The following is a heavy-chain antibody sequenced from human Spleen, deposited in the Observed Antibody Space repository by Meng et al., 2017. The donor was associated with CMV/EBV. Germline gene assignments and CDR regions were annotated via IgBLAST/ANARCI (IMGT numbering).Heavy chain of an antibody. J-gene: IGHJ5*02. CDR2: INHSGST. V-gene: IGHV4-34*01. CDR3: ARDLGYCSSTSCYNLAFDP. D-gene: IGHD2-2*02. CDR1: SFSGYY. Sequence: SFSGYYWTWIRQPPGKGLEWIGEINHSGSTNYNPSLKSRVTIPVDTSKNQFSLKLSSVTAADTAVYYCARDLGYCSSTSCYNLAFDPWGQGTLVTVSS.